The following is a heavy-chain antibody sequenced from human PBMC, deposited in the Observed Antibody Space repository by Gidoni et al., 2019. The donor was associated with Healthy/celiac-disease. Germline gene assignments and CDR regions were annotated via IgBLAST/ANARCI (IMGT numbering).Heavy chain of an antibody. V-gene: IGHV4-30-4*01. CDR1: GGSISSGAYY. Sequence: QVQLQESGPGLVKPSQTLSLTCTVSGGSISSGAYYWSWIRQPPGKGLEWIGYIYYSGSTYYNPSLKSRVTISVDTSKNQFSLKLSSVTAADTAVYYCARGGLTMVRGVIIKGAFDIWGQGTMVTVSS. CDR2: IYYSGST. CDR3: ARGGLTMVRGVIIKGAFDI. D-gene: IGHD3-10*01. J-gene: IGHJ3*02.